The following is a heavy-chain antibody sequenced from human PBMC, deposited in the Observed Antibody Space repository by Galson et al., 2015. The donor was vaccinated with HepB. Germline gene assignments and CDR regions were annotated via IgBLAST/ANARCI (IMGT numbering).Heavy chain of an antibody. D-gene: IGHD3-9*01. V-gene: IGHV3-21*01. CDR1: GFSFGDFS. Sequence: SLRLSCAASGFSFGDFSMNWVRQAPGKGLEWVSLISSSSSYIFYADSVRGRFTISRDNANNSLYLQMNSLRAEDTAVYYCAKDVGHFDWLLVDAFDTWGQGTMVTVSS. CDR2: ISSSSSYI. CDR3: AKDVGHFDWLLVDAFDT. J-gene: IGHJ3*02.